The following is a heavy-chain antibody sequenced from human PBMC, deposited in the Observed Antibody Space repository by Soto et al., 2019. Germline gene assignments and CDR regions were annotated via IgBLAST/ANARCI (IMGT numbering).Heavy chain of an antibody. V-gene: IGHV1-18*04. CDR1: GYTFTSYG. CDR2: ISAYNGNT. J-gene: IGHJ4*02. CDR3: ARVTITFGGVIVMGFEY. Sequence: QVQLVQSGAEVKKPGASVKVSCKASGYTFTSYGNSWVRQAPGQGLEWMGWISAYNGNTNYAQKLQGRVTMTTDTSTSTAYMELRSLRSDDTAVYYCARVTITFGGVIVMGFEYWGQGTLVTVSS. D-gene: IGHD3-16*02.